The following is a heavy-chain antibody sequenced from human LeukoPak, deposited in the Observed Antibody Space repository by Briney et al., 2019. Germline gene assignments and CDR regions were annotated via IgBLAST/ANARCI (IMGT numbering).Heavy chain of an antibody. J-gene: IGHJ4*02. CDR2: IGTRSNPI. CDR1: GFTFSDFY. Sequence: GGSLRLSCAASGFTFSDFYMSWIRQAPGMGLEWISYIGTRSNPIYYADSVKGRFTTSRDDAKNSLYLQMNSLRDEDTAVYFCAREARGSGRDFDYWGQGILVTVSS. V-gene: IGHV3-11*01. CDR3: AREARGSGRDFDY. D-gene: IGHD1-26*01.